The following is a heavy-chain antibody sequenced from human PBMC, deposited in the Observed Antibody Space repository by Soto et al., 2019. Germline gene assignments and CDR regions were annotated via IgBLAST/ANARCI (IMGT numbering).Heavy chain of an antibody. CDR3: AHRGDGGYPRDNWFDP. J-gene: IGHJ5*02. V-gene: IGHV2-5*01. CDR1: GFSLNNGGAG. Sequence: QITLKESGPTLVTPTQTLTLTCTFSGFSLNNGGAGVGWIRQPPGKALEWLALIYWNEDKRYNPSQKSGLTITKDTSKNQVVLTMTSRDHVDTATYYCAHRGDGGYPRDNWFDPWGQGSLVTFSS. CDR2: IYWNEDK. D-gene: IGHD4-17*01.